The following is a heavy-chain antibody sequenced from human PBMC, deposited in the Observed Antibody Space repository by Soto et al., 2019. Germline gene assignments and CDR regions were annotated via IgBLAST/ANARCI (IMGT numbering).Heavy chain of an antibody. Sequence: GASVKVSCKASGGTFSSYAISWVRQAPGQGLEWMGGIIPIFGTANYAQKFQGRVTITADESTSTAYMELSSLRSEDTAVYYCARDRDVLMVYAKWKSSGMDVWGQGTTVTVSS. J-gene: IGHJ6*02. V-gene: IGHV1-69*13. CDR1: GGTFSSYA. D-gene: IGHD2-8*01. CDR3: ARDRDVLMVYAKWKSSGMDV. CDR2: IIPIFGTA.